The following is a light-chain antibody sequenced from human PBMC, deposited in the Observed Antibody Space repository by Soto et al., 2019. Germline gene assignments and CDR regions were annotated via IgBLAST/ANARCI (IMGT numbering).Light chain of an antibody. Sequence: EIVLTQSPATLSVSQGERATLSCSASQSVSSYLAWYQQKPGQAPRLLIYDATNRATGIPSRFSGSGSGTDFTLTISSLEPEDFAVYYCQQRKNWPPLTFGGGTKVDIK. CDR3: QQRKNWPPLT. CDR1: QSVSSY. V-gene: IGKV3-11*01. CDR2: DAT. J-gene: IGKJ4*01.